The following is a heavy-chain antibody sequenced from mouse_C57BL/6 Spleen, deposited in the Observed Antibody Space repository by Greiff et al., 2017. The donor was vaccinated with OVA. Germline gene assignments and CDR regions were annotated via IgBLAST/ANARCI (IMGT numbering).Heavy chain of an antibody. CDR1: GYAFSSSW. CDR2: IYPGDGDT. CDR3: ASFSSPRFAY. Sequence: VQLQQSGPELVKPGASVKISCKASGYAFSSSWMNWVKQRPGKGLEWIGRIYPGDGDTNYNGKFKGKATLTADKSSSTAYMQLSSLTSEDSAVYFCASFSSPRFAYWGQGTLVTVSA. V-gene: IGHV1-82*01. J-gene: IGHJ3*01. D-gene: IGHD1-1*01.